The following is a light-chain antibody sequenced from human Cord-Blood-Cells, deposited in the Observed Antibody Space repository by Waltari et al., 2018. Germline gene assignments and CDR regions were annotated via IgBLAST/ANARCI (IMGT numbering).Light chain of an antibody. V-gene: IGLV2-23*01. CDR1: SSDVGSYNL. J-gene: IGLJ3*02. CDR3: CSYAGSSTWV. CDR2: EGS. Sequence: QSALTQPASVSGSPGQSIPISGTGTSSDVGSYNLVSWYQQHPGKAPKLMIYEGSKRPSGVSNRCSGSKSGNTASLTISGLQAGDEADYYCCSYAGSSTWVFGGGTKLTVL.